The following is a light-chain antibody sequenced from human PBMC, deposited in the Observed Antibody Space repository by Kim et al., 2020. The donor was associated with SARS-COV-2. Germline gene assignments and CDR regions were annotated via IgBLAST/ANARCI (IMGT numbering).Light chain of an antibody. Sequence: QSALTQPASVSGSPGQSITISCTGTSSDVGSYNLVSWYQQHLGKAPKLMIYEVSKRPSGVSNRFSGSKSGNTASLTISGLQAEDEADYYCCSYAGSSTWVFGGGTQLTVL. CDR1: SSDVGSYNL. J-gene: IGLJ3*02. V-gene: IGLV2-23*02. CDR3: CSYAGSSTWV. CDR2: EVS.